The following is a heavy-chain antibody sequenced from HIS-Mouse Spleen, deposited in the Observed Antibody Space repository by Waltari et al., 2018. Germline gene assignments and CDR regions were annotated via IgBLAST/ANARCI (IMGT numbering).Heavy chain of an antibody. V-gene: IGHV2-70*15. Sequence: QVTLRESGPALVKPTQTLTLPCTFSGFSLSTSGMCVSWILQPPGKALEWLARIDWDDDKYYSTSLKTRLTISKDTSKNQVVLTMTNMDPVDTATYYCARIAEGYSSGWYAFDYWGQGTLVTVSS. CDR2: IDWDDDK. J-gene: IGHJ4*02. D-gene: IGHD6-19*01. CDR1: GFSLSTSGMC. CDR3: ARIAEGYSSGWYAFDY.